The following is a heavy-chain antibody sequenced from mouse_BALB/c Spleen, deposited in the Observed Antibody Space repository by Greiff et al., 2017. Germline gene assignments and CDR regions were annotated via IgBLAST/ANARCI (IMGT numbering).Heavy chain of an antibody. CDR2: IFPGSGST. J-gene: IGHJ3*01. Sequence: VKLQQPGAELVKPGTSVKLSCKASGYNFTSYWINWVKRRPGQGLEWIGDIFPGSGSTNYNEKFKSKATLTVDTSSSTAYMQLSSLTSEESAHYCSTTYYGNNTFAYWGQGTLVTVSA. D-gene: IGHD1-1*01. CDR3: TTYYGNNTFAY. V-gene: IGHV1-55*01. CDR1: GYNFTSYW.